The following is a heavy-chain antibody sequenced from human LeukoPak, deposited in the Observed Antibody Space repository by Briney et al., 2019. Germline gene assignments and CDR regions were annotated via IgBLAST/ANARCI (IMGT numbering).Heavy chain of an antibody. D-gene: IGHD3-22*01. CDR1: GFTFSSYS. V-gene: IGHV3-21*04. J-gene: IGHJ4*02. Sequence: GGSLRLSCAASGFTFSSYSMNWVRQAPGKGLEWVSSISSSSSYIYYADSVKGRFTISRDNAKNSLYLQMNSLRAEDTALYYCARDPYNYDSSGYSHFDYWGQGTLVTVSS. CDR2: ISSSSSYI. CDR3: ARDPYNYDSSGYSHFDY.